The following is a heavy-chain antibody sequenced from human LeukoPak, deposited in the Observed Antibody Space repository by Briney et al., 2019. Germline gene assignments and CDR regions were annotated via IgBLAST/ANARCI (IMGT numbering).Heavy chain of an antibody. Sequence: SETLSLTCSVSGDSISNFYWSWIRQPPGKGLEWIGYIDYSGSTSYNPSLKSRVTMSIDTSKNQFSLKLSSVTAADTAIYYCARDAKYYYGSRTYFFFEYWGQGTLLSVSS. J-gene: IGHJ4*02. CDR1: GDSISNFY. CDR2: IDYSGST. CDR3: ARDAKYYYGSRTYFFFEY. D-gene: IGHD3-10*01. V-gene: IGHV4-59*12.